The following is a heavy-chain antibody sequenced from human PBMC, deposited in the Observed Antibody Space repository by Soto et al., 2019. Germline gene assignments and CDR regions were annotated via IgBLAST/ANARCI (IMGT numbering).Heavy chain of an antibody. J-gene: IGHJ6*02. CDR1: GYSFTSYW. CDR2: IYPGDSDT. Sequence: GESLKISCKGSGYSFTSYWIGWVRQMPGKGLEWMGIIYPGDSDTRYSPSFQGQVTISADKSISTAYLQWRSLKASDTAMYYCARQANCSSTSCYVYYYYGMDVWGQGTTVTVSS. V-gene: IGHV5-51*01. D-gene: IGHD2-2*01. CDR3: ARQANCSSTSCYVYYYYGMDV.